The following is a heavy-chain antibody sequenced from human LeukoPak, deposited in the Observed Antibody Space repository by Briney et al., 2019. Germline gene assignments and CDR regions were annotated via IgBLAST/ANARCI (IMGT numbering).Heavy chain of an antibody. CDR3: ARVVPAAMIYYYYGMDV. D-gene: IGHD2-2*01. J-gene: IGHJ6*02. Sequence: ASVKVSCKASGYTFTSYGISWVRQAPGQGLEWMGWTSAYNGNTNYAQKLQGRVTMTTDTSTSTAYMELRSLRSDDTAVYYCARVVPAAMIYYYYGMDVWGQGTTVTVSS. CDR1: GYTFTSYG. CDR2: TSAYNGNT. V-gene: IGHV1-18*01.